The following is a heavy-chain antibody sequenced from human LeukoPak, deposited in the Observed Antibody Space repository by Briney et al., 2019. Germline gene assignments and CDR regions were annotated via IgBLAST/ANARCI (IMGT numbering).Heavy chain of an antibody. J-gene: IGHJ4*02. Sequence: QPGGSLRLSCAASGFTFSSYAMSWVRQAPGKGLEWVSAISGSGGNTYYADSVKGRFTISRDNSKNMLYLQMNSLRPEDTAVYYCAKGYDSSGYYLDHWGQGTLVTVSS. CDR2: ISGSGGNT. CDR1: GFTFSSYA. V-gene: IGHV3-23*01. CDR3: AKGYDSSGYYLDH. D-gene: IGHD3-22*01.